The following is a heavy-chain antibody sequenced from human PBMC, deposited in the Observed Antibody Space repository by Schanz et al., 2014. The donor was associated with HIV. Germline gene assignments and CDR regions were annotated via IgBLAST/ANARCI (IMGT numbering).Heavy chain of an antibody. CDR3: ARGDFGGSSVDY. CDR2: VRHIGGT. V-gene: IGHV4-34*02. J-gene: IGHJ4*01. D-gene: IGHD4-17*01. CDR1: GGSFSGYY. Sequence: QVQLQQWGAGLLKPSETLSLTCAVYGGSFSGYYWSWIRRSPGKGLEWIGGVRHIGGTNYNPSLRSCVTVSMDMSKNQFSLTLTAVTAAETAVYFCARGDFGGSSVDYWGHGNMVTVSS.